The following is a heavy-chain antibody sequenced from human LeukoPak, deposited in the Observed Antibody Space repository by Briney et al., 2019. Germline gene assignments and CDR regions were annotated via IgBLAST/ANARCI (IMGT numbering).Heavy chain of an antibody. CDR1: GFTFSSYA. J-gene: IGHJ5*02. D-gene: IGHD5-18*01. CDR3: AKDKYSPNINNWFDP. Sequence: RTGGSLRLSCAASGFTFSSYAMSWVRQAPGKGLEWVSAISGSGGSTYYADSVKGRFTISRDNSKNTLYLQMNSLRAEDTAVYYCAKDKYSPNINNWFDPWGQGTLVTVSS. CDR2: ISGSGGST. V-gene: IGHV3-23*01.